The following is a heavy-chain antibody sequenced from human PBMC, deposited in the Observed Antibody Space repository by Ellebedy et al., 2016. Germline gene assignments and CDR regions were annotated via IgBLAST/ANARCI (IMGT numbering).Heavy chain of an antibody. CDR3: ARGVPAAMLFIPVDY. V-gene: IGHV3-20*03. D-gene: IGHD2-2*01. CDR2: INWNGGST. CDR1: GFTFDDYG. Sequence: GGSLRLSXAASGFTFDDYGMSWVRQAPGKGLEWVSGINWNGGSTGYADSVKGRFTISRDNAKNSLYLQMNSLRAEDTALYYCARGVPAAMLFIPVDYWGQGTLVTVSS. J-gene: IGHJ4*02.